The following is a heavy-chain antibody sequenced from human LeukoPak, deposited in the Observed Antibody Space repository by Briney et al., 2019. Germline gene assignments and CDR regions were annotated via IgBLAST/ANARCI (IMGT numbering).Heavy chain of an antibody. J-gene: IGHJ4*02. V-gene: IGHV3-21*01. D-gene: IGHD3-10*01. CDR3: AKDHFVYGSGSSGDY. CDR1: GFTFSSYS. Sequence: GGSLRLSCAASGFTFSSYSMNWVRQAPGRGLEWVSSISSSSSYIYYADSVKSRFTISRDNAKNSLYLQMNSLRAEDAAVYYCAKDHFVYGSGSSGDYWGQGTLVTVSS. CDR2: ISSSSSYI.